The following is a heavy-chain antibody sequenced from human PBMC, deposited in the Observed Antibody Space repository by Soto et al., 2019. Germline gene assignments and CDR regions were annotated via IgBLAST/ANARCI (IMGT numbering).Heavy chain of an antibody. CDR2: ISYDGSNK. V-gene: IGHV3-30*18. J-gene: IGHJ4*02. Sequence: QVQLVESGGGVVQPGRSLRLSCAASGFTFSSYGMHWVRQAPGKGLEWVAVISYDGSNKYYADSVKGRFTISRDNSKNTLYLQMNSLRAEDTAVYYCAKDRGVWELVALYYFDYWGQGTLVTVSS. CDR3: AKDRGVWELVALYYFDY. CDR1: GFTFSSYG. D-gene: IGHD1-26*01.